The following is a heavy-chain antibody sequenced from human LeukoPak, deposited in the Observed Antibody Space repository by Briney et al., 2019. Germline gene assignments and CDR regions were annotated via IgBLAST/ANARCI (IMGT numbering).Heavy chain of an antibody. CDR1: GGSINSTYY. V-gene: IGHV4-34*01. CDR2: INHSGST. D-gene: IGHD3-10*01. J-gene: IGHJ5*02. Sequence: SETLSLTCIVSGGSINSTYYWGWIRQPPGKGLEWIGEINHSGSTNYNPSLKSRVAISVDTSKNQFSLKLNSVTAADTAVYYCARQRRRWGFGESFYKWFDPWGQGTLVTVSS. CDR3: ARQRRRWGFGESFYKWFDP.